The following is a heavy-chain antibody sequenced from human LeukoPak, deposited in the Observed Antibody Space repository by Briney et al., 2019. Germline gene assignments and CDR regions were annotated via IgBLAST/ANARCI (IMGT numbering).Heavy chain of an antibody. CDR2: IYYSGST. CDR3: ARDAGGWFDF. V-gene: IGHV4-31*03. Sequence: SETLSLTCTVSGGSISSGGYYWSWIRQHPGKGLEWIGYIYYSGSTYYNPSLKSRVTISVDTSKNQFSLKLSSVTAADTAVYYCARDAGGWFDFWGQGTPVTVSS. CDR1: GGSISSGGYY. D-gene: IGHD6-19*01. J-gene: IGHJ4*02.